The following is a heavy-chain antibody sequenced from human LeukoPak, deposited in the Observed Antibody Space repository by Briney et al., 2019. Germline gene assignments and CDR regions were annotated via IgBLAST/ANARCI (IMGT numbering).Heavy chain of an antibody. CDR3: ARGDPEYSNYHDY. CDR1: GFTFSSYA. CDR2: ISSNGGST. D-gene: IGHD4-11*01. Sequence: PGGSLRLSCAASGFTFSSYAMHWVRQAPGKGLEYVSAISSNGGSTYYANSVKGRFTISRDNSKNTLYLQMGSLRAEDTAVYYCARGDPEYSNYHDYWGQGTLVTVSS. J-gene: IGHJ4*02. V-gene: IGHV3-64*01.